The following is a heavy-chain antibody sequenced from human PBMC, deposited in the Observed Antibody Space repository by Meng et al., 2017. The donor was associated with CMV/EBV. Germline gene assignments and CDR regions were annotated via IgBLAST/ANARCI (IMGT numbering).Heavy chain of an antibody. V-gene: IGHV3-20*04. CDR3: ARGVGGYEDFNYFDY. J-gene: IGHJ4*02. CDR2: INWNGGST. Sequence: GESLKISCAAPGFTFDDYGMSWVRQARGKGLEWVSGINWNGGSTGYADPVKGRFTIYRDNAKNSLYLQMNSLRAEDTALYYCARGVGGYEDFNYFDYWGQGTLVRLL. D-gene: IGHD5-12*01. CDR1: GFTFDDYG.